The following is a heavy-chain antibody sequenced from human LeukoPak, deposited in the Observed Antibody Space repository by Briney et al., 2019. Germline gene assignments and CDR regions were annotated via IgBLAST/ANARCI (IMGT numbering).Heavy chain of an antibody. V-gene: IGHV3-74*01. CDR1: GFTFSSYW. CDR2: INTDGSFT. J-gene: IGHJ4*02. Sequence: WGSLSLSCAASGFTFSSYWMHWVRQAPGQGLVWVSRINTDGSFTNYADSVKGRFTISRDNAKNTLYLQMNSLRAEDTAVYYCARAVNSASKSDYSCWGTLVTVSS. CDR3: ARAVNSASKSDY. D-gene: IGHD2-2*01.